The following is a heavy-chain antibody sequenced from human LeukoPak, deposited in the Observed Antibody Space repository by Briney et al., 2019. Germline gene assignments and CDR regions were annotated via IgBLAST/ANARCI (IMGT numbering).Heavy chain of an antibody. Sequence: GGSLRLSCAASGFTFSSYWMNWARQAPGKGLEWVASINHNGNVNYYVDSVKGRFTISRDNAKNSLYLQMSNLRAEDTAVYFCARGGGLDVWGQGTTVSVSS. CDR1: GFTFSSYW. CDR3: ARGGGLDV. J-gene: IGHJ6*02. V-gene: IGHV3-7*03. CDR2: INHNGNVN. D-gene: IGHD3-16*01.